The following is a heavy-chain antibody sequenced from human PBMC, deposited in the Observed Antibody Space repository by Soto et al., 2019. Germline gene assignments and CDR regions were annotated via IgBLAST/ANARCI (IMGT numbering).Heavy chain of an antibody. CDR1: GGSFSGYY. CDR2: INHSGGT. J-gene: IGHJ4*02. D-gene: IGHD6-13*01. CDR3: ARGYSTWFYY. V-gene: IGHV4-34*01. Sequence: SETLSLTCAVYGGSFSGYYWSWIRQPPGKGLEWIGEINHSGGTKYTPSLKSRVTISVDRSQNQISLNLSSVTAADTAIYYCARGYSTWFYYWGQGTLVTVSS.